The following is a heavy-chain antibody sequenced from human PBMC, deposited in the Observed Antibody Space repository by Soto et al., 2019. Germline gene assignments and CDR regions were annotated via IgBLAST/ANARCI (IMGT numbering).Heavy chain of an antibody. V-gene: IGHV1-18*01. CDR2: INTYNGNT. J-gene: IGHJ6*02. D-gene: IGHD3-16*01. CDR3: AMVDVYVTPSRQDV. CDR1: GYTFTRYG. Sequence: QVQLVQSGAEVKNPGASVKVSCKASGYTFTRYGIGWARQAPGQGLEWMGWINTYNGNTNYAQNVRGRVTLTTDTSTSTAYMELRSLRSNDPAIYYCAMVDVYVTPSRQDVWGQGTTVIVSS.